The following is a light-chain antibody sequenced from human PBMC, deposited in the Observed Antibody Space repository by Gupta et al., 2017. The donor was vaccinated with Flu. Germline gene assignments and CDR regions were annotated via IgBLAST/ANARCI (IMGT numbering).Light chain of an antibody. CDR3: QERSNLLT. CDR1: QSVSSY. CDR2: DAS. J-gene: IGKJ4*01. V-gene: IGKV3-11*01. Sequence: IVLTQSLATLSLSPGERATLSCRASQSVSSYLDWYQQKPGQAPRLLIYDASNRATGIPARFSGSGSGTDFTLTISSLEPEDVAVYYCQERSNLLTFGGGTKVEIK.